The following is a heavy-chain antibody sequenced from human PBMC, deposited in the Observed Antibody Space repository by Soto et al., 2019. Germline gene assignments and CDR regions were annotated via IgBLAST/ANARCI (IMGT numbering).Heavy chain of an antibody. CDR3: SRHEEGRRMVFYGLDV. J-gene: IGHJ6*02. CDR1: GFTFSSYA. CDR2: ISGSGTGT. Sequence: PGGSLRLSCAASGFTFSSYAMSWVRQAPGKGLEWVSAISGSGTGTYYAESVKGRFTISRNDSDNTVSLEMSGLKSEDTALYYCSRHEEGRRMVFYGLDVWGQGTTVTVSS. V-gene: IGHV3-23*01. D-gene: IGHD2-8*01.